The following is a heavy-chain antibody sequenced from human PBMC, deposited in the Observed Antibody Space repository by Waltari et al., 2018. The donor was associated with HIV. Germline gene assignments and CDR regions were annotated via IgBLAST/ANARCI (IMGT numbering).Heavy chain of an antibody. CDR2: ISGGGDST. J-gene: IGHJ4*02. CDR1: EVTFSSHA. CDR3: AKDRLRFLEWLSDFDY. D-gene: IGHD3-3*01. Sequence: EVQLLESGGDLIKPGGSLRLACVGSEVTFSSHAMRWVRQAPGKGLEWVAGISGGGDSTYYADSVKGRFTISRDNSKDTVYLQMNSLRAEDTARYYCAKDRLRFLEWLSDFDYWGQGTVVTVSS. V-gene: IGHV3-23*01.